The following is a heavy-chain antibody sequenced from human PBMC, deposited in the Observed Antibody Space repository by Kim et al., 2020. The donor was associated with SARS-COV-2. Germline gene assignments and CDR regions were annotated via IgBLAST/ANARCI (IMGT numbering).Heavy chain of an antibody. V-gene: IGHV1-2*06. CDR3: ARGGGGYGGNPVLTPLNY. CDR2: INPNSGGT. Sequence: ASVKVSCKAPGYTFTDYYVHWVRQAPGQGLEWMGRINPNSGGTNYAQKFQGRVTMTRDTSISTAYMELSSLRSDDTAVYYCARGGGGYGGNPVLTPLNYWGQGTLVSVSS. J-gene: IGHJ4*02. CDR1: GYTFTDYY. D-gene: IGHD4-17*01.